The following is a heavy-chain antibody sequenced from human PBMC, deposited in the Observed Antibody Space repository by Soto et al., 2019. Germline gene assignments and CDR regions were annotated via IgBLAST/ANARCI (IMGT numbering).Heavy chain of an antibody. D-gene: IGHD3-16*02. CDR3: ARDGLLFSGPYRPSRFDY. Sequence: GGSLRLSCAASGFKFSDYWMSWVRQAPGKGLEWVGNIKHDTSEAHYADSVKGRFTITRDNIKNFLFLQMNGLRSDDTASYYCARDGLLFSGPYRPSRFDYWVLGTLVTVS. CDR1: GFKFSDYW. V-gene: IGHV3-7*03. J-gene: IGHJ4*02. CDR2: IKHDTSEA.